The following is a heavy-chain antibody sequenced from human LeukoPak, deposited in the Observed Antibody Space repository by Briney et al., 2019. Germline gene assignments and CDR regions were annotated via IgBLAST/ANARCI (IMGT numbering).Heavy chain of an antibody. CDR1: GFTFSSYG. J-gene: IGHJ4*02. Sequence: GGSLRLSCAASGFTFSSYGMHWVRQAPGKGLEWVAVISYDGSNKYYADSVKGRFTISRDNSKNTLYLQMNSLRAEDTAVYYCARPLNYYDSSGYYYPLAYWGQGTLVTVSS. V-gene: IGHV3-30*19. CDR2: ISYDGSNK. CDR3: ARPLNYYDSSGYYYPLAY. D-gene: IGHD3-22*01.